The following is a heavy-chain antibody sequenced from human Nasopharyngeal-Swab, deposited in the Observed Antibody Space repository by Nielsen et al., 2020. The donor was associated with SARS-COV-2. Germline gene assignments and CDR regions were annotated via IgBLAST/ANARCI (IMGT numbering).Heavy chain of an antibody. CDR2: ISSSSSTI. D-gene: IGHD2-21*01. Sequence: GGSLRLSCAASGFTFSSYSMNWVRQAPGKGLEWVSYISSSSSTIYYADSVKGRFTISRDNAKNSLYLQTNSLRAEDTAVYYCARENCGGDCYSPGYYYYGMDVWGQGTTVTVSS. V-gene: IGHV3-48*04. CDR3: ARENCGGDCYSPGYYYYGMDV. J-gene: IGHJ6*02. CDR1: GFTFSSYS.